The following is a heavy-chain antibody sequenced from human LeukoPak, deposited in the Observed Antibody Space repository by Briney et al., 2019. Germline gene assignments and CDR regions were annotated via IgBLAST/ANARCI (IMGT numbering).Heavy chain of an antibody. CDR2: IRSDGSSK. D-gene: IGHD3-10*01. J-gene: IGHJ5*02. CDR1: GFTFSNYV. Sequence: GGSLRLSCAASGFTFSNYVMHWVRQAPGKGLEWVAFIRSDGSSKYYADSVKGRFTISRDNSKNTLYLQMNSLRAEDTAVYYCARDRRFGVDPWGQGTLVTVSS. V-gene: IGHV3-30*02. CDR3: ARDRRFGVDP.